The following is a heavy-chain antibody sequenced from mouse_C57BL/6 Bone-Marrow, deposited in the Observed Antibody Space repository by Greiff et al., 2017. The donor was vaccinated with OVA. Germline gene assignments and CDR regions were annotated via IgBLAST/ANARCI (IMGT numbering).Heavy chain of an antibody. J-gene: IGHJ2*01. CDR2: ISDGGSYT. Sequence: EVKLVESGGGLVKPGGSLKLSCAASGFTFSSYAMSWVRQTPEKRLEWVATISDGGSYTYYPDNVKGRFTISRDNAKNNLYLQMSHLKSEDTAMYYCARDRYYDYDRGHFDYWGQGTTLTVSS. D-gene: IGHD2-4*01. CDR3: ARDRYYDYDRGHFDY. CDR1: GFTFSSYA. V-gene: IGHV5-4*01.